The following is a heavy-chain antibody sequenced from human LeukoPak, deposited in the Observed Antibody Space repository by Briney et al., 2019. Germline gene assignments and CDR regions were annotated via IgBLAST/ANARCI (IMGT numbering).Heavy chain of an antibody. V-gene: IGHV4-59*01. CDR3: ARDVRAGDYNRDAFDI. D-gene: IGHD4-17*01. CDR1: GGSISSYY. J-gene: IGHJ3*02. CDR2: IYYSGST. Sequence: SETLSLTCTVSGGSISSYYWSWIRQPPGKGLEWIGYIYYSGSTNYNPSLKSRVTISVDTSKNQFSLKLSSVTAADTAVYYCARDVRAGDYNRDAFDIWGQGTMVTVSS.